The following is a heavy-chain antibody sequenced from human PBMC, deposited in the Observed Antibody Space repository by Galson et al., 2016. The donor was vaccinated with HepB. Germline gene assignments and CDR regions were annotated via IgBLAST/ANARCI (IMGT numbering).Heavy chain of an antibody. Sequence: SVKVSCKASGYSFIRYAMHWVRQAPGQRLEWMGWVNGDNGNTKNAQNIQGRVTITRDSSANTAYLELSSLTPEDTAVYYCARYGGGSGGYYDFDYWGQGTLVTVSS. D-gene: IGHD3-10*01. CDR3: ARYGGGSGGYYDFDY. J-gene: IGHJ4*02. CDR1: GYSFIRYA. CDR2: VNGDNGNT. V-gene: IGHV1-3*01.